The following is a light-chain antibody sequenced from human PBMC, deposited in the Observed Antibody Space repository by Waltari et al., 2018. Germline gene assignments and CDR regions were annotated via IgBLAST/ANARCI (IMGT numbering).Light chain of an antibody. V-gene: IGLV3-27*01. J-gene: IGLJ2*01. Sequence: SYELTQPSSVSVSQGQTARITCSGDVLAKRYTRWFQQKPGQAPVLVIYKDRELPSGIPERFSGSSSGTTVTLTISGAQVEDEADYYCYSVDDNKRVFGGGTKLTVL. CDR3: YSVDDNKRV. CDR1: VLAKRY. CDR2: KDR.